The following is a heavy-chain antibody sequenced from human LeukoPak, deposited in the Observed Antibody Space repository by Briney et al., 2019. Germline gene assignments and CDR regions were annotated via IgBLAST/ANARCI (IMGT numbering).Heavy chain of an antibody. J-gene: IGHJ6*02. V-gene: IGHV3-23*01. D-gene: IGHD4-17*01. CDR3: ASQAPYGDYAYYYYGMDV. CDR1: GFTFSNYA. CDR2: VSGRDTST. Sequence: HAGGSLRLSCAASGFTFSNYAMSWVRQAPGKGLEWVSAVSGRDTSTYYTDSVKGRFTISRDNSKNTLYLQMNSLRAEDTAVYYCASQAPYGDYAYYYYGMDVWGQGTTVTVSS.